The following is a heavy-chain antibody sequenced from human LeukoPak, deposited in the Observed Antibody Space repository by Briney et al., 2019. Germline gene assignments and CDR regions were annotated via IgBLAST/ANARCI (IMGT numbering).Heavy chain of an antibody. D-gene: IGHD6-19*01. J-gene: IGHJ4*02. Sequence: GGSLRLSCAASGFTFSSYWMHWVRQAPGKGLVWVSRINSDGSSTSYADSVKGRFTISRDNAKNTLYLQMNSLRAEDTAVHYCARGGSSGWYPITYWGQGTLVTVSS. CDR3: ARGGSSGWYPITY. CDR2: INSDGSST. V-gene: IGHV3-74*01. CDR1: GFTFSSYW.